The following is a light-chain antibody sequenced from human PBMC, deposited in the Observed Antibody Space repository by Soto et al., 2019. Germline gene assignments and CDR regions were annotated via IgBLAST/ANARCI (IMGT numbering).Light chain of an antibody. CDR3: SSYTTTSTT. V-gene: IGLV1-40*01. CDR1: SSNIGAGYD. J-gene: IGLJ3*02. CDR2: ANN. Sequence: QLVLTQPPSVSGAPGQRVTISCTGSSSNIGAGYDVHWYQLLPGTAPKLLIYANNNRPSGVPDRFSGSRSGTSASLAITGLQAEDEADYYCSSYTTTSTTFGGGTQLTVL.